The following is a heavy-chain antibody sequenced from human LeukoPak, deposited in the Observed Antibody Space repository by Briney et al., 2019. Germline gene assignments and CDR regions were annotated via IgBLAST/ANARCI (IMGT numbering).Heavy chain of an antibody. D-gene: IGHD2-15*01. CDR1: GFTVSSNY. Sequence: GSLRLSCAVSGFTVSSNYMTWVRQAPGKGLEWVSIIYSAGNTYYADSVKGRFTISRDNSKNTLYLQMNSLRAEDTAVYYCSRQRRYCSGDNCYSGLDSWGQGTLVTVSS. CDR2: IYSAGNT. J-gene: IGHJ4*02. CDR3: SRQRRYCSGDNCYSGLDS. V-gene: IGHV3-53*01.